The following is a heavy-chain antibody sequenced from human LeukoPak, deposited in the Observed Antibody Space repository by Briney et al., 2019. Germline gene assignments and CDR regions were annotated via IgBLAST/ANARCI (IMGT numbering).Heavy chain of an antibody. CDR2: IKQDGSEK. Sequence: GGSLRLSCAASGFTFSSYWMSWVRQAPGKGLEWVANIKQDGSEKYYVDSVKGRFTISRDNAKNSLYLQMNSLRAEDTAVYYCARDSPVFGELFPYYFDYWGQGTLVTVSS. D-gene: IGHD3-10*02. CDR3: ARDSPVFGELFPYYFDY. J-gene: IGHJ4*02. CDR1: GFTFSSYW. V-gene: IGHV3-7*01.